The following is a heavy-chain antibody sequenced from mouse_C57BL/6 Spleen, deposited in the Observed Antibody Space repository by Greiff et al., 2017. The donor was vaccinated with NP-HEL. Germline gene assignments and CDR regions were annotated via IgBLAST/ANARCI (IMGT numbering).Heavy chain of an antibody. D-gene: IGHD2-3*01. CDR2: IYPGDGDT. V-gene: IGHV1-80*01. CDR3: ARIYFSYAMDY. CDR1: GYAFSSYW. Sequence: VQLQQSGAELVKPGASVKISCKASGYAFSSYWMNWVKQRPGKGLEWIGQIYPGDGDTNYNGKFKGKATLTADKSSSTAYMQLSSLTSEDSAVYFSARIYFSYAMDYWGQGTSVTVSS. J-gene: IGHJ4*01.